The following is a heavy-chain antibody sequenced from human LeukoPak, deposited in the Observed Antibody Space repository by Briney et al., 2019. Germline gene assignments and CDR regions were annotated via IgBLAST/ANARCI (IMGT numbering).Heavy chain of an antibody. Sequence: GGSLRLSCAASGFTFSSYGMHWVRQAPGKGLEWMAVISYDGSNKYYADSGKGRFTISRDNSKNTLYLQMNSLRADDTAVYYCAKPGYSGYEHYGMDVWGQGTTVTVSS. D-gene: IGHD5-12*01. V-gene: IGHV3-30*18. CDR3: AKPGYSGYEHYGMDV. CDR1: GFTFSSYG. CDR2: ISYDGSNK. J-gene: IGHJ6*02.